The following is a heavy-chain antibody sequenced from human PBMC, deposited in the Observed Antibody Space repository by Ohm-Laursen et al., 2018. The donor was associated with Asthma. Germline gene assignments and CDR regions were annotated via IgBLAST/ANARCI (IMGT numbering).Heavy chain of an antibody. Sequence: SLRLSCAASGFTFSSYAMSWVRQAPGKGLEWVSAISGSGGSTYYADSVKGRFTISRDNSKNSLYLQMNSLRAEDSALYYCAKADGVATMNYWGQGTLVTVSS. D-gene: IGHD5-12*01. CDR2: ISGSGGST. J-gene: IGHJ4*02. CDR3: AKADGVATMNY. CDR1: GFTFSSYA. V-gene: IGHV3-23*01.